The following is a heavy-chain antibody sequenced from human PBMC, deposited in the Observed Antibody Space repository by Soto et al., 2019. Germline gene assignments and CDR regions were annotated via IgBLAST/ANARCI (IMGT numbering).Heavy chain of an antibody. Sequence: SETLSLTCTVSGGSTSNYYWSWIRQHPVKGLEWIGYVHDSGTTYYNPSLKSRVTISLDPSKNHFSLRLTFVTAADTAMYYCARAVTDFWSVFSYYFDFWGQGNMVTVSS. J-gene: IGHJ4*02. CDR2: VHDSGTT. CDR3: ARAVTDFWSVFSYYFDF. D-gene: IGHD3-3*01. CDR1: GGSTSNYY. V-gene: IGHV4-59*01.